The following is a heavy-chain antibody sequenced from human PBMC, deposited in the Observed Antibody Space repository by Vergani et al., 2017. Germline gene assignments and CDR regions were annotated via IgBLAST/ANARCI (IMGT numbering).Heavy chain of an antibody. J-gene: IGHJ4*02. CDR1: GGSISSSSYY. CDR3: ARQGGGRGCSGYDCPIDY. CDR2: IYYSGST. V-gene: IGHV4-39*01. D-gene: IGHD5-12*01. Sequence: QLQLQESGPGLVKPSETLSLTCTVSGGSISSSSYYWGWIRQPPGKGLEWIGSIYYSGSTYYNPSLKSRVTISVDTSKNQFSLKLSSVTAADTAVYYFARQGGGRGCSGYDCPIDYWGQGTLVTVSS.